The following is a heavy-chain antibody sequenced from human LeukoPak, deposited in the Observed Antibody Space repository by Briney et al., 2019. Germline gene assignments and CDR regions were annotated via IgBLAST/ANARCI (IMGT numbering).Heavy chain of an antibody. CDR2: IKQDGSEK. Sequence: GGSLRLSCAASGFTVSSNYMSWVRQAPGKGLEWVANIKQDGSEKYYVDSVKGRFTISRDNAKNSLYLQMNSLRAEDTAVYYCARSDAGYSSGWYGVNWGQGTLVTVSS. CDR3: ARSDAGYSSGWYGVN. CDR1: GFTVSSNY. V-gene: IGHV3-7*01. D-gene: IGHD6-19*01. J-gene: IGHJ4*02.